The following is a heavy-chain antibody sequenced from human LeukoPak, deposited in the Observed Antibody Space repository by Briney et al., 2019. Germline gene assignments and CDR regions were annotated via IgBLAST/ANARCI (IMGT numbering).Heavy chain of an antibody. CDR3: ASGPPFLKYFEY. D-gene: IGHD3-3*01. J-gene: IGHJ4*02. CDR1: GFTFSSYW. V-gene: IGHV3-23*01. Sequence: PGGSLRLSCVASGFTFSSYWMHWVRQAPGKGLEWVSTISVGAEYIFYADSVKGRFTISRDDSNNALYLQMHSLRAEDTALYYCASGPPFLKYFEYWGQGTLVTVSS. CDR2: ISVGAEYI.